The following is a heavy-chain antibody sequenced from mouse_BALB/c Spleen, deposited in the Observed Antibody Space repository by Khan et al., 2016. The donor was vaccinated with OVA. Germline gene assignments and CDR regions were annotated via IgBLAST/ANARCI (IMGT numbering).Heavy chain of an antibody. CDR2: IWGDGTT. CDR1: GFSLTGYG. V-gene: IGHV2-6-7*01. Sequence: VELVESGPGLVAPSQSLSITCTVSGFSLTGYGVNWVRQPPGKGLEWLGLIWGDGTTDYNSALNSRLSISKDNAKSQVFLKMNSLQTDDTARYYCARAYYGNYREAMDYWGQGTSVTVSS. J-gene: IGHJ4*01. D-gene: IGHD2-10*01. CDR3: ARAYYGNYREAMDY.